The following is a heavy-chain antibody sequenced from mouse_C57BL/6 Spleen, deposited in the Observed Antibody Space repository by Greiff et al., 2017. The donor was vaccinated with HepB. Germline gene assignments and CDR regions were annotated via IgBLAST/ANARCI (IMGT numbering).Heavy chain of an antibody. D-gene: IGHD2-3*01. Sequence: VQLQQSGPELVKPGASVKISCKASGYAFSSSWMNWVKQRPGKGLEWIGRIYPGDGDTNYNGKFKGKATLTADKSSSTAYMQHSSLTSEDSAVYYCARAYDHYAMDYWGQGTSVTVSS. J-gene: IGHJ4*01. CDR2: IYPGDGDT. V-gene: IGHV1-82*01. CDR1: GYAFSSSW. CDR3: ARAYDHYAMDY.